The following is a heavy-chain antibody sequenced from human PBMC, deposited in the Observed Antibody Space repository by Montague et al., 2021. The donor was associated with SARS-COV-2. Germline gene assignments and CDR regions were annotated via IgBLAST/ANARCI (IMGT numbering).Heavy chain of an antibody. CDR3: ARDGYNAHQNYWYFDL. V-gene: IGHV4-59*12. J-gene: IGHJ2*01. D-gene: IGHD5-24*01. CDR2: IYYSGST. Sequence: SETLSLTCTVSGGSISTYYWSWIRQPPGKGLEWIGYIYYSGSTYYSPSLKSRVTISVDTSKNQFSLKLSSVTAADTAVYYCARDGYNAHQNYWYFDLWGRGTLVTVSS. CDR1: GGSISTYY.